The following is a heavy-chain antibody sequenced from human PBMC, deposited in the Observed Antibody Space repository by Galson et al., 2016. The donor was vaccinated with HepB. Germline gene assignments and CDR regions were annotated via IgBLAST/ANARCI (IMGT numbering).Heavy chain of an antibody. CDR3: AKDHHDVASGFLGS. Sequence: SLRLSCAASGFTFSRFWMTWVRQAPGKGLEWVANIKRDGSEKYYVDSVRGRFTVSRDHAKNSQYLQMNSLRAEDKAIYFCAKDHHDVASGFLGSWGQGTLVTVSS. D-gene: IGHD3-3*01. CDR2: IKRDGSEK. V-gene: IGHV3-7*01. CDR1: GFTFSRFW. J-gene: IGHJ5*02.